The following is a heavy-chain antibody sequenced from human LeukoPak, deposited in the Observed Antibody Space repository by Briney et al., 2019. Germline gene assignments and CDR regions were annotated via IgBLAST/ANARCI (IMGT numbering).Heavy chain of an antibody. CDR3: ARGLWSAHRREYYFDS. CDR1: GYTFTNYA. D-gene: IGHD3-3*01. V-gene: IGHV1-3*04. Sequence: VASVKVSCKGSGYTFTNYAVNWMRQAPGQRLEWMGWINTGNGDTKFSQNYQARVTITRDASASTAYMELSSLTSEDTAVYFCARGLWSAHRREYYFDSWGQGTLVTVSS. CDR2: INTGNGDT. J-gene: IGHJ4*02.